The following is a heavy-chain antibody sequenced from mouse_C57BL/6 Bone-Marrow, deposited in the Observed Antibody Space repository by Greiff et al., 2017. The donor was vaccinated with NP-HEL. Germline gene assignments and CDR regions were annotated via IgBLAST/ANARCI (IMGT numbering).Heavy chain of an antibody. D-gene: IGHD1-1*01. CDR3: ARHYYGSAMDY. V-gene: IGHV5-12*01. Sequence: EVQLVESGGGLVQPGGSLKLSCAASGFTFSDYYMYWVRQTPEKRLEWVAYISNGGGSTYYPDTVKGRFTISRDNAKNTLYLQMSRLKSEDTAMYYCARHYYGSAMDYWGQGTSVTVSS. J-gene: IGHJ4*01. CDR1: GFTFSDYY. CDR2: ISNGGGST.